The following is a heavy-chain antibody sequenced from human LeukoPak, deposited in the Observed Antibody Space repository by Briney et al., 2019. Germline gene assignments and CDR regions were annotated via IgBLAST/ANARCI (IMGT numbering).Heavy chain of an antibody. V-gene: IGHV4-59*12. CDR1: GGSIRSYY. D-gene: IGHD1-14*01. CDR3: AKDGISRSY. CDR2: IYYSGST. J-gene: IGHJ4*02. Sequence: PSETLSLTCTVSGGSIRSYYWSWIRQPPGKGLEWIGYIYYSGSTNYNPSLKSRVTISVDTSKNQFSLKLSSVTAADTAVYYCAKDGISRSYWGQGTLVTVSS.